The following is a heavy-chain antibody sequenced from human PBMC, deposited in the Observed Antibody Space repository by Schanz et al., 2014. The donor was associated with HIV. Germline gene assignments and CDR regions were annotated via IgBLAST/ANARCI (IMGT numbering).Heavy chain of an antibody. Sequence: QVHLVESGGGVVQPGRSLRLSCAASGFTFRTYGMHWVRQAPGKGLEWAAVKWYAGSNKYYADSVKGRFTISRDNSENTLDLQMTSLRAEDTAVYYCARDRYRNGYFDYWGQGTLVTVSS. D-gene: IGHD1-1*01. CDR1: GFTFRTYG. V-gene: IGHV3-33*01. J-gene: IGHJ4*02. CDR2: KWYAGSNK. CDR3: ARDRYRNGYFDY.